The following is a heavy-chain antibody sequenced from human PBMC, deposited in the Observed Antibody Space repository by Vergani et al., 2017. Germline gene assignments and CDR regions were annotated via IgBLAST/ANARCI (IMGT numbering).Heavy chain of an antibody. CDR1: GFTFSSYA. D-gene: IGHD3-10*01. CDR3: AKDSAFGSGSYRFGYGMDV. CDR2: ISGSGGST. V-gene: IGHV3-23*01. Sequence: EVQLLESGGGLVQPGGSLRLSCAASGFTFSSYAMSWVRQAPGKGLEWVSAISGSGGSTYYADSVKGRFTISRDNSKHTLYLQMNSLRAADTAVYYCAKDSAFGSGSYRFGYGMDVWGQGTTVTVSS. J-gene: IGHJ6*02.